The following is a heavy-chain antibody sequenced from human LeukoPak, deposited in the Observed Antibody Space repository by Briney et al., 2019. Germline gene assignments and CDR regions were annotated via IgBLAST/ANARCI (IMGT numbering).Heavy chain of an antibody. CDR3: AGDVTMVRGVINDAFDI. Sequence: ASVKVSCKASGYTFTSYGISWVRQAPGQGLEWMGWISAYNGNTNYAQKLQGRVTMTTDTSTSTAYVELRSLRSDDTAVYYCAGDVTMVRGVINDAFDIWGQGTMASVSS. CDR1: GYTFTSYG. J-gene: IGHJ3*02. CDR2: ISAYNGNT. V-gene: IGHV1-18*01. D-gene: IGHD3-10*01.